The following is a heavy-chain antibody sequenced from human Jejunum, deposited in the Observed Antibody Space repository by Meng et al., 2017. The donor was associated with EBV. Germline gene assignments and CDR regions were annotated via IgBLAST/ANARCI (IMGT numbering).Heavy chain of an antibody. V-gene: IGHV4-30-2*01. CDR1: GGSISSGGYS. CDR3: ARGAYFDY. CDR2: IYYSGSA. J-gene: IGHJ4*02. Sequence: QLQLQESGLGLVQPSETLSLTCAVSGGSISSGGYSWHWIRQPPGKGLQWIGYIYYSGSAYYNPSLKSRVTLSVDRSKNQFSLNLSSVTAADTAVYYCARGAYFDYWGQGTLVTVS.